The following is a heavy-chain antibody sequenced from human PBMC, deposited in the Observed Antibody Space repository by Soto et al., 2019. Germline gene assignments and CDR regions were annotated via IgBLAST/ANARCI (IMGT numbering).Heavy chain of an antibody. J-gene: IGHJ6*02. Sequence: QVQLVESGGGLVKPGGSLRLSCAASGFNFRDYYMTWIRQAPGKGLEWVSYISSSSRHTNYADSVKGRFTISRDNAKNSMFLHMNSLRAEDTALYYCAKAIVFLSPADDEINYYYHPMDVWGQGTPVTVSS. CDR2: ISSSSRHT. D-gene: IGHD3-10*01. CDR1: GFNFRDYY. CDR3: AKAIVFLSPADDEINYYYHPMDV. V-gene: IGHV3-11*06.